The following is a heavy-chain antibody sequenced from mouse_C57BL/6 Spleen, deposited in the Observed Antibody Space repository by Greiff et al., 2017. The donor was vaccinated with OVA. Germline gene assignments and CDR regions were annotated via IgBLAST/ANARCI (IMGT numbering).Heavy chain of an antibody. CDR3: ARDRGYDYDYYAMDY. Sequence: EVMLVESEGGLVQPGSSMKLSCTASGFTFSDYYMAWVRQVPEKGLEWVANINYDGSSTYYLDSLKSRFIISRDNAKNILYLQMSSLKSEDTATYYCARDRGYDYDYYAMDYWGQGTSVTVSS. CDR1: GFTFSDYY. V-gene: IGHV5-16*01. D-gene: IGHD2-4*01. CDR2: INYDGSST. J-gene: IGHJ4*01.